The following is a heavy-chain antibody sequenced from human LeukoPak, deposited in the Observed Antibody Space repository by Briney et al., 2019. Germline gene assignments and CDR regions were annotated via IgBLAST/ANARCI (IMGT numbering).Heavy chain of an antibody. CDR3: VRGNDYGGPHY. J-gene: IGHJ4*02. D-gene: IGHD4-23*01. CDR1: GFTFSSYG. Sequence: GGSLRLSCAASGFTFSSYGMHWVRQAPGKGLVWVSRIDRDGSRINYADSVKGRFTISRDNGKNTLFLQMNSLRAEDAAVYYCVRGNDYGGPHYWGQGTLVTVSS. V-gene: IGHV3-74*01. CDR2: IDRDGSRI.